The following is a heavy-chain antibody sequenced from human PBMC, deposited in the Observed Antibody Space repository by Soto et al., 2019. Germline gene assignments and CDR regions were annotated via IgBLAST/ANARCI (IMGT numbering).Heavy chain of an antibody. Sequence: QITLKESGPTLVKPTQTLTLTCTFSGFSLSTSGVGVGWIRQPPGKALKWLALIYWNDDKRYSPSLKSRLTITKDTSKNQVVLTMTNMDPVDTATYYCALYARVSYYFDYWGQGTLVTVSS. J-gene: IGHJ4*02. CDR1: GFSLSTSGVG. V-gene: IGHV2-5*01. CDR3: ALYARVSYYFDY. D-gene: IGHD2-8*01. CDR2: IYWNDDK.